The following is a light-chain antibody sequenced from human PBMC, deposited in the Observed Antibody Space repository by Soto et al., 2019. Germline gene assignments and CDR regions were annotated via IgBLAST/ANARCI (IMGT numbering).Light chain of an antibody. CDR1: QNIDKY. CDR2: AAS. CDR3: QQSYSTPTT. Sequence: DIQMTQSPSSLSATVGDRVTITCRTSQNIDKYVNWYQQRPGKAPNLLIYAASSLQSGVPSRFSGRGSRTEFTLIISGLQPEDFATYYCQQSYSTPTTFGQGTRLEIK. V-gene: IGKV1-39*01. J-gene: IGKJ5*01.